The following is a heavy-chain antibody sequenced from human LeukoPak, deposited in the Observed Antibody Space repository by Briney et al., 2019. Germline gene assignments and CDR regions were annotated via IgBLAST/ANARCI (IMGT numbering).Heavy chain of an antibody. J-gene: IGHJ4*02. CDR2: IRYDGSNK. CDR3: ARGERWLPLA. D-gene: IGHD5-24*01. V-gene: IGHV3-30*02. Sequence: QPGGSLRLSRAASGFTFSSYGMHWVRQAPGKGLEWVAFIRYDGSNKYYADSVKGRFTISRDNSKNTLYLQMNSLRAEDTAVYYCARGERWLPLAWGQGTLVTVSS. CDR1: GFTFSSYG.